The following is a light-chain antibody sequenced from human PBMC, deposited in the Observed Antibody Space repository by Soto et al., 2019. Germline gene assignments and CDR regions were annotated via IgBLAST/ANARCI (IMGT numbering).Light chain of an antibody. CDR3: QQYDSTPIT. J-gene: IGKJ5*01. Sequence: DIVMTQSPDSLAVSLGERATINCKSSQSVLYSPNNKNYLAWYQQKPGQPPKLLIYWASTRESGVPDRFSGSGSGTDFTLTISSLQAEDVAIYYCQQYDSTPITFGQGTRLEIK. CDR2: WAS. CDR1: QSVLYSPNNKNY. V-gene: IGKV4-1*01.